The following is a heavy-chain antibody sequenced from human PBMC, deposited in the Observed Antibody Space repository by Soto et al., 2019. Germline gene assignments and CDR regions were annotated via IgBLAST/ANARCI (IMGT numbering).Heavy chain of an antibody. CDR1: GGSISSYY. V-gene: IGHV4-59*01. CDR2: IYYSGST. CDR3: ARVGKLWFGESSSSYGMDV. D-gene: IGHD3-10*01. Sequence: QVQLQESGPGLVKPSETLSLTCTVSGGSISSYYWSWIRQPPGKGLEWIGYIYYSGSTNYNPSLKSRVTISVDTSKNQFSLKLSSVTAADTAVYYCARVGKLWFGESSSSYGMDVWGQGTTVTVSS. J-gene: IGHJ6*02.